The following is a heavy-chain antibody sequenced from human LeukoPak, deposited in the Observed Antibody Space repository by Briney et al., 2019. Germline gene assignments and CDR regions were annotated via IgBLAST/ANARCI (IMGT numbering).Heavy chain of an antibody. Sequence: SETLSLTCTVSGGSISSSSYYWGWIRQPPGKGLEWIGYIYYSGSTNYNPSLKSRVTISVDTSKNQFSLKLSSVTAADTAVYYCARGRSWFGELWGGYYFDYWGQGTLVTVSS. V-gene: IGHV4-61*05. CDR2: IYYSGST. J-gene: IGHJ4*02. CDR1: GGSISSSSYY. CDR3: ARGRSWFGELWGGYYFDY. D-gene: IGHD3-10*01.